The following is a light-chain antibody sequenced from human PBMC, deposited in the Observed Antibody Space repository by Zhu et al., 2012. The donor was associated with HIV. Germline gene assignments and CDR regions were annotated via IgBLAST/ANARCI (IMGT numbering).Light chain of an antibody. CDR1: QSVSFAY. CDR2: GAS. J-gene: IGKJ4*01. CDR3: QQYKNWPPLT. V-gene: IGKV3-15*01. Sequence: EIVLTQSPGTLSLSPGERATLSCRASQSVSFAYLAWYQQKPGQPPRLLIYGASTRATDVPPRFSGSGSGTEFTLTISSLQSEDFAVYYCQQYKNWPPLTFGGGTKVEIK.